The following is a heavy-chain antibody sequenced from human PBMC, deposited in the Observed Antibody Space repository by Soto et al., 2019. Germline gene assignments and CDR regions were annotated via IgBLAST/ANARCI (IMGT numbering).Heavy chain of an antibody. CDR2: ISWNSGNI. V-gene: IGHV3-9*01. J-gene: IGHJ4*02. CDR1: GFIFDEYD. CDR3: AKGASTTVFSFNDY. Sequence: EVQLVESGGGLVQPGRSLRLSCAASGFIFDEYDMHWVRQAPGKGLEWVSSISWNSGNIGYAESVKGRFTISRDNAKNSLYLQMNSVRGEDTALYYCAKGASTTVFSFNDYWGQGTLVTVSS. D-gene: IGHD4-17*01.